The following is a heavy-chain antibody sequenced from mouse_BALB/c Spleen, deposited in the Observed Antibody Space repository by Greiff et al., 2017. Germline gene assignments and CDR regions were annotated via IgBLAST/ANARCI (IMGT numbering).Heavy chain of an antibody. J-gene: IGHJ4*01. CDR1: GYTFTSYW. CDR3: ARDKGYYDCDRDYAVEY. V-gene: IGHV1-87*01. D-gene: IGHD2-4*01. CDR2: IYPGDGDT. Sequence: VQLEESGAELVRPGASVKLSCKASGYTFTSYWMQWVKQRPGQGLEWIGAIYPGDGDTRYTQKFKGKATLTADKSSSTAYMQLSSLASEDSAVYYCARDKGYYDCDRDYAVEYRGQGTAVTVS.